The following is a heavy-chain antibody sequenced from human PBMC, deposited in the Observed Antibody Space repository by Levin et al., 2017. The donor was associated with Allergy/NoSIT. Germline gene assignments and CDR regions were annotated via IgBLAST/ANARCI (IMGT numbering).Heavy chain of an antibody. CDR3: ARGLGHVDV. Sequence: SETLSLTCAVYGGSFSGYYWSWIRQPPGKGLEWIGEINHSGSTNYNPSLKSRVTISVDTSKNQFSLKLSSVTAADTAVYYCARGLGHVDVWGKGTTVTVSS. CDR2: INHSGST. V-gene: IGHV4-34*01. J-gene: IGHJ6*04. CDR1: GGSFSGYY.